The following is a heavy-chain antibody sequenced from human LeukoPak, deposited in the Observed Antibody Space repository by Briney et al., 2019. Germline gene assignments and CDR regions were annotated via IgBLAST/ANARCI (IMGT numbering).Heavy chain of an antibody. V-gene: IGHV4-59*01. Sequence: SETLSLTCTVSGGSISSYYWSWIRQPPGKGLEWIGYIYYSGSTNYNPSLKSRVTISVDTSKNQFSLKLSSVTAADTAVYYCARGDSGYDSPLLFDYWGQGTLVTVSS. J-gene: IGHJ4*02. CDR2: IYYSGST. D-gene: IGHD5-12*01. CDR1: GGSISSYY. CDR3: ARGDSGYDSPLLFDY.